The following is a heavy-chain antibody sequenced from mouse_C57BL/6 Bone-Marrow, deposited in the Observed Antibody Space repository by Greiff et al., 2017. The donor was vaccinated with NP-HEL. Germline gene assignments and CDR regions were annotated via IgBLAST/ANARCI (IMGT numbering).Heavy chain of an antibody. CDR3: ARSSTVVDYYAMDY. CDR1: GYTFTSYW. Sequence: QVQLQQPGAELVKPGASVKMSCKASGYTFTSYWITWVKQRPGQGLAWIGDIYPGSGSTNYHEKFKSKATLTVDTSSSTAYMQLSSLTSEDSAVYYCARSSTVVDYYAMDYWGQGTSVTVSS. J-gene: IGHJ4*01. V-gene: IGHV1-55*01. D-gene: IGHD1-1*01. CDR2: IYPGSGST.